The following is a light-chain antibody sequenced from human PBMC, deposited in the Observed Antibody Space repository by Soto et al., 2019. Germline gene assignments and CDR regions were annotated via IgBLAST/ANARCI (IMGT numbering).Light chain of an antibody. CDR3: QQYGSSPYT. Sequence: EIVLTQSPGTLSLSPGERATLSCRASLSVSSSYLAWYQQKPGQAPRLLIFGESNSSTGIPERFSGSGSGTDFTITISRLEPEDFAVHNCQQYGSSPYTFGQGTKLEIK. J-gene: IGKJ2*01. CDR2: GES. CDR1: LSVSSSY. V-gene: IGKV3-20*01.